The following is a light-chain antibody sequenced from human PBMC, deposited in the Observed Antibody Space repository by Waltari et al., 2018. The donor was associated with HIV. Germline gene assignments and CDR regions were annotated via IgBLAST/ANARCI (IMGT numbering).Light chain of an antibody. J-gene: IGLJ1*01. Sequence: QSVLAQPPSASGTPGQRVTISCSGSTSNIGGNTVSWYQQLPGTAPKLLIYSNNRRPSGVPDRLSVSTSGTSASLVISGLQSEDEADYYCAAWDDSLKGGAFGTGTKVTVL. V-gene: IGLV1-44*01. CDR3: AAWDDSLKGGA. CDR1: TSNIGGNT. CDR2: SNN.